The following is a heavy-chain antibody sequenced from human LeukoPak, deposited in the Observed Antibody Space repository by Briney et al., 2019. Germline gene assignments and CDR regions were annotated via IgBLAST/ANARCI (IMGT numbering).Heavy chain of an antibody. CDR3: ARPRLVVVTDYGMDV. CDR1: GFTFSDYY. V-gene: IGHV3-11*01. J-gene: IGHJ6*02. CDR2: ISSSGSTI. Sequence: GGSLRLSCAASGFTFSDYYMSWIRQAPGKGLEWVSYISSSGSTIYYADSVKGRFTISRDNTKNSLYLQMNSLRAEDTAVYYCARPRLVVVTDYGMDVWGQGTTVTVSS. D-gene: IGHD2-21*02.